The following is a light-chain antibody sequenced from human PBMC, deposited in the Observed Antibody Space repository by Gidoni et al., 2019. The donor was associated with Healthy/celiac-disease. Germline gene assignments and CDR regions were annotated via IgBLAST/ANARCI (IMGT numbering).Light chain of an antibody. CDR2: GAS. CDR3: QQYGSSSYT. Sequence: EIVLTQSPGTLSLSPGERATLSCRASQSVSSSYLAWYQQTPGQAPRLLIYGASSRATGIPDRSSGSGSGTDFTLTISRLEPEDFAVYYCQQYGSSSYTFGQGTKLEIK. V-gene: IGKV3-20*01. CDR1: QSVSSSY. J-gene: IGKJ2*01.